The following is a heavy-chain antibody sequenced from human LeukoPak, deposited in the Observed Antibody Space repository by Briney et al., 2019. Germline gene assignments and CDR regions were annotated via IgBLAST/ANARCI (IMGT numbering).Heavy chain of an antibody. D-gene: IGHD3-3*01. CDR3: ARSLRFSYYYYYGMDV. Sequence: GASVKVSSKASGYTFTSYDINWVRQATGQGLEWMGWMNPNSGNTGYAQKFQGRVTMTRNTSISTAYMELSSLRSEDTAVYYCARSLRFSYYYYYGMDVWGQGTTVTVSS. CDR2: MNPNSGNT. V-gene: IGHV1-8*01. J-gene: IGHJ6*02. CDR1: GYTFTSYD.